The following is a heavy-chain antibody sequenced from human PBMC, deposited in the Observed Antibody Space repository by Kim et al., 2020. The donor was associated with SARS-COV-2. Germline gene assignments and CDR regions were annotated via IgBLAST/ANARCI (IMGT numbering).Heavy chain of an antibody. CDR2: IHFSGST. Sequence: SETLSLTCNVSGDSISSGDDYWSWIRQHPGKGLEWIGYIHFSGSTYYNPSLKSRLTMSVDTSKNQFSLKLTSVTAEDTAMYYCARADLSSSPSFDYWGQG. D-gene: IGHD6-6*01. J-gene: IGHJ4*02. CDR1: GDSISSGDDY. V-gene: IGHV4-31*03. CDR3: ARADLSSSPSFDY.